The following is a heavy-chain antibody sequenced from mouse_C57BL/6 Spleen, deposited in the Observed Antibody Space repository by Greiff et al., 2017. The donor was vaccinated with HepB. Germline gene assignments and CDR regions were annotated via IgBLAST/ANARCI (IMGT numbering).Heavy chain of an antibody. CDR1: GYTFTSYW. J-gene: IGHJ1*03. V-gene: IGHV1-64*01. CDR2: IHPNSGST. Sequence: QVQLQQPGAELVKPGASVKLSCKASGYTFTSYWMHWVKQRPGQGLEWIGMIHPNSGSTNYNEKFKSKATLTVDKSSSTAYMQLSSLTSEDSAVYYCARPPNSSTTVVARYFDVWGTGTTVTVSS. D-gene: IGHD1-1*01. CDR3: ARPPNSSTTVVARYFDV.